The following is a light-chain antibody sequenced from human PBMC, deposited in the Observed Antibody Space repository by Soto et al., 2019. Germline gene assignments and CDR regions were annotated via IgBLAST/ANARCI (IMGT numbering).Light chain of an antibody. CDR2: YDR. V-gene: IGLV3-21*04. J-gene: IGLJ2*01. CDR3: QVWDNISDHVV. CDR1: NIETKN. Sequence: SYELPQSPSVSVAPGMTARLTCGGNNIETKNVQWYQQKPGQAPILVMYYDRDRPSGIPERFSGSNSGNTATLSISRVEAGDEADYYCQVWDNISDHVVFGGGTKLTVL.